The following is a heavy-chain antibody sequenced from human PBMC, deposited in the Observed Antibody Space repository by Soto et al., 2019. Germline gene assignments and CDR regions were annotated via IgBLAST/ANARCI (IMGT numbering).Heavy chain of an antibody. CDR3: PRHSSYYYDSSGFDY. D-gene: IGHD3-22*01. J-gene: IGHJ4*02. Sequence: QLQLQESGPGLVKPSETLSLTCTVSGGSISSSSYYWGWIRQPPGKGLEWIGSIYYSGSPYYSPSLKSRVTISVDTSKNQFSLKLNSVTAADTAVYYCPRHSSYYYDSSGFDYWGQGTLVTVSS. CDR1: GGSISSSSYY. CDR2: IYYSGSP. V-gene: IGHV4-39*01.